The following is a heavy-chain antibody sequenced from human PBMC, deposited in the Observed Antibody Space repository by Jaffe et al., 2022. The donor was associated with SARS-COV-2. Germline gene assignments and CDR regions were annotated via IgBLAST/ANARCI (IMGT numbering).Heavy chain of an antibody. D-gene: IGHD2-2*01. Sequence: QVQLVESGGGVVQPGRSLRLSCAASGFTFSSFGMHWVRQAPGKGLEWVAAISYAGNNKYYADSVKGRFTISRDDSKNTLFLQMNGLRPEDTAVYYCAKGRYCSSATCYEEEFELWGQGTLVTVSS. CDR1: GFTFSSFG. J-gene: IGHJ1*01. CDR2: ISYAGNNK. CDR3: AKGRYCSSATCYEEEFEL. V-gene: IGHV3-30*18.